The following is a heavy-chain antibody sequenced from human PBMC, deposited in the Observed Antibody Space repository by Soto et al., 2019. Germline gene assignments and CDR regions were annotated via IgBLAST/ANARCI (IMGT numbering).Heavy chain of an antibody. CDR1: GFTFRTYG. V-gene: IGHV3-30*18. D-gene: IGHD3-10*01. CDR3: AKDTYGSGSYYNWYFDY. CDR2: ISYDGSNK. Sequence: GGSLRLSCAASGFTFRTYGMHWVRQAPGKGLEWVAVISYDGSNKYYADSVKGRFTISRDNSKNTLYLQMNSLRAEDTAVYYCAKDTYGSGSYYNWYFDYWGQGTLVTVSS. J-gene: IGHJ4*02.